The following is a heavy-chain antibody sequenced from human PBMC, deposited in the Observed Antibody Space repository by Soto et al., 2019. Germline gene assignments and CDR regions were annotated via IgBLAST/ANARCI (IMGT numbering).Heavy chain of an antibody. Sequence: SETLSLTCTVSGGSISSYYWSWIRQPPGKGLEWIGYINYSGSTNYNPSLKSRITISVDTSKNQFSLKLSSVTAADTAVYYCARGQYSYVRWGQGTLVTVSS. CDR3: ARGQYSYVR. CDR2: INYSGST. V-gene: IGHV4-59*01. J-gene: IGHJ4*02. CDR1: GGSISSYY. D-gene: IGHD5-18*01.